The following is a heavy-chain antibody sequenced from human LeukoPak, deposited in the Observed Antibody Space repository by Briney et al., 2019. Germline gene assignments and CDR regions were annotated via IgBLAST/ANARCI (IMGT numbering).Heavy chain of an antibody. V-gene: IGHV3-30*02. D-gene: IGHD1-26*01. CDR3: TRDPILGAPDYFDY. J-gene: IGHJ4*02. Sequence: GGSLRLSCAASGFTFSSYGMHWVRQAPGKGLEWVAFIRYDGSNKYYADPVKGRFTISRDNSKNTMYLQMNNLREEDTAVYYCTRDPILGAPDYFDYWGQGTLVTVSS. CDR1: GFTFSSYG. CDR2: IRYDGSNK.